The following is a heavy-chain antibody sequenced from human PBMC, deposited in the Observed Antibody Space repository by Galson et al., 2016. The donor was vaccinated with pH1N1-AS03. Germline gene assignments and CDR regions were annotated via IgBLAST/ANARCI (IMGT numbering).Heavy chain of an antibody. CDR3: AAGSPAPFDY. J-gene: IGHJ4*02. V-gene: IGHV4-59*01. CDR2: IYYTGAT. CDR1: SASISSYY. Sequence: LSLTCTFSSASISSYYLSWIRQPPGKGLEWIGYIYYTGATNYNPSLKSRVTISVDTSKNQFSLKLSSVTAADTAVYYCAAGSPAPFDYWGQGTLFTVSS.